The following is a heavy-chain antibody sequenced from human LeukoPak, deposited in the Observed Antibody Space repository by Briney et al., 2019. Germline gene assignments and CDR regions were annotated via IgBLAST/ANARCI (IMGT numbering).Heavy chain of an antibody. V-gene: IGHV3-30*18. D-gene: IGHD3-10*01. Sequence: GGSLRLSCAASGFTFSSYGMHWVRQAPGKGLEWVAVISYDGSNKYYADSVKGRFTISRDNSKSTLYLQMNSLRAEDTAVYYCAKDLISGTDYWGQGTLVTVSS. CDR2: ISYDGSNK. CDR3: AKDLISGTDY. CDR1: GFTFSSYG. J-gene: IGHJ4*02.